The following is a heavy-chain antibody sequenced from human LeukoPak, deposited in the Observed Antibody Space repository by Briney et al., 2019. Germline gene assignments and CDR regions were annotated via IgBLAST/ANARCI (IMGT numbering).Heavy chain of an antibody. CDR2: ISYDGSNK. Sequence: GGSLRLSCAASGFTFSSYGMHWVRQAPGKGLEWAAVISYDGSNKYYADSVKGRFTISRDNSKNTLYLQMNSLRAEDTAVYYCAKGGYYDSSGFDYWGQGTLVTVSS. D-gene: IGHD3-22*01. CDR3: AKGGYYDSSGFDY. V-gene: IGHV3-30*18. J-gene: IGHJ4*02. CDR1: GFTFSSYG.